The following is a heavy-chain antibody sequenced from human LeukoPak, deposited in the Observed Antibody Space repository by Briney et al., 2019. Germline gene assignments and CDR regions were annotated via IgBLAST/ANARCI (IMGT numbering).Heavy chain of an antibody. J-gene: IGHJ4*02. D-gene: IGHD5-18*01. CDR2: ISSSSSTI. Sequence: PGGSLRLSCAASGFTFSSYSMNWVRQAPGKGLEWVSYISSSSSTIYYADSVKGRFTISRDNAKNSLYLQMNSLRAEDTAVYYCARGDAMAYGSLGYWGQGTLVTVSS. V-gene: IGHV3-48*04. CDR3: ARGDAMAYGSLGY. CDR1: GFTFSSYS.